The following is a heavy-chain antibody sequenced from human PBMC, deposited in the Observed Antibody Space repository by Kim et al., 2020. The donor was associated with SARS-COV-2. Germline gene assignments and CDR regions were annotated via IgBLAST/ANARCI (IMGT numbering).Heavy chain of an antibody. J-gene: IGHJ4*02. Sequence: AGDPYYPGSVKGRFTISRENAKNSLYLQMNSLRAGDTAVYYCARGVRIVQGEGYYFDYWGQGTLVTVSS. CDR3: ARGVRIVQGEGYYFDY. D-gene: IGHD1-26*01. V-gene: IGHV3-13*05. CDR2: AGDP.